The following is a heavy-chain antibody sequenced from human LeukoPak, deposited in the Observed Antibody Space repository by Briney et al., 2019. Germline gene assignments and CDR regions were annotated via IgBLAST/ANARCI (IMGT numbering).Heavy chain of an antibody. D-gene: IGHD3-10*01. Sequence: PSETLSLTCTVSGGSISSYYWSWIRQPPGKGLEWIGYIYYSGSTNYNPSLKSRVTISVDTSKNQFSLKLSSVTAADTAVYYCARHYSAGLLWFGELLDWGQGTLVTVSS. CDR3: ARHYSAGLLWFGELLD. J-gene: IGHJ4*02. CDR1: GGSISSYY. V-gene: IGHV4-59*08. CDR2: IYYSGST.